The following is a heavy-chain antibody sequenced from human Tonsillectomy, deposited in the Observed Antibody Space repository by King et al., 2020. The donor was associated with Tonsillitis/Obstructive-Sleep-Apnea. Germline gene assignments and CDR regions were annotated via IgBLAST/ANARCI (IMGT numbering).Heavy chain of an antibody. CDR3: ARDREAARRGGYFDY. CDR1: GFTFSSYA. J-gene: IGHJ4*02. CDR2: ISNDGTNK. Sequence: QLVESGGGVVQPGRSLRLSCAVSGFTFSSYAMLWVRQAPGKGLEWVALISNDGTNKYFADSVKGRFTISRDNSKNTLFLQMNSLRAEDTAVYYCARDREAARRGGYFDYWGQGTLVTGSS. V-gene: IGHV3-30*04. D-gene: IGHD6-6*01.